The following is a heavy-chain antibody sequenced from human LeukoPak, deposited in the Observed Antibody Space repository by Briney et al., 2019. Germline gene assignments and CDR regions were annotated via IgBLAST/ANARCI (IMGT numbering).Heavy chain of an antibody. CDR3: ARDYYDSSGYYVNDY. CDR2: IYYSGST. J-gene: IGHJ4*02. D-gene: IGHD3-22*01. Sequence: SETLSLTCTVSGGSISSYYWSWIRQPPGKGLEWIGYIYYSGSTNYNPSLKSRVTISVDTSKNQFSLKLSSVTAADTAVYYCARDYYDSSGYYVNDYWGQGTLFTVSS. V-gene: IGHV4-59*01. CDR1: GGSISSYY.